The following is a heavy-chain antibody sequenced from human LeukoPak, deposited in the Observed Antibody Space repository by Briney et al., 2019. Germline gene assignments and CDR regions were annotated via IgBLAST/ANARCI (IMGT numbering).Heavy chain of an antibody. D-gene: IGHD4-17*01. J-gene: IGHJ4*02. CDR3: ARQFYGDYYFDY. CDR1: GGSISSYY. V-gene: IGHV4-59*08. Sequence: SETLSLTCTVSGGSISSYYWSWIRQPPGKGLEWFGYIYYSGSTNYNPSLKSRVTISVDTSKNQFSLKLSSVTAADTAVYYCARQFYGDYYFDYWGQGTLVTVSS. CDR2: IYYSGST.